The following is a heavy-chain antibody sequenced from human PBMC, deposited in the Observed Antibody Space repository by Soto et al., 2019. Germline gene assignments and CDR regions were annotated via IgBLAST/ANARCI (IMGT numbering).Heavy chain of an antibody. CDR3: AKSLRGSYPFDY. Sequence: EVQLLESGGGLVQPGGSLRLSCATSGFTFSSYAMSWVRQAPRKGLEWVSTISGSGGNTYYADSVKGRFTISRDNSKNTLYLQMNSLRAEDKAVYYCAKSLRGSYPFDYWGQGTLVTVSS. CDR1: GFTFSSYA. V-gene: IGHV3-23*01. J-gene: IGHJ4*02. CDR2: ISGSGGNT. D-gene: IGHD1-26*01.